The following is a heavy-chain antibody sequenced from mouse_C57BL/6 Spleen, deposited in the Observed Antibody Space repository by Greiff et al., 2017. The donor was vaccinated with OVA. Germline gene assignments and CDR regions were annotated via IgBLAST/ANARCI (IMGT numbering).Heavy chain of an antibody. Sequence: QVQLKESGPELVKPGASVKISCKASGYAFSSSWMNWVKQRPGKGLEWIGRIYPGDGDTNYNGKFKGKATLTADKSSSTAYMQLSSLTSEDSAVYFCARSMRYGSSYWYFDVWGTGTTVTVSS. CDR3: ARSMRYGSSYWYFDV. V-gene: IGHV1-82*01. J-gene: IGHJ1*03. CDR1: GYAFSSSW. CDR2: IYPGDGDT. D-gene: IGHD1-1*01.